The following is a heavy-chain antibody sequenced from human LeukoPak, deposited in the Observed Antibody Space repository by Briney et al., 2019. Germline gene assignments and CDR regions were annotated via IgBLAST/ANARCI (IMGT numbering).Heavy chain of an antibody. J-gene: IGHJ6*03. CDR3: ASRHYYDSSGYYYSYYYMDV. CDR2: IYSGGST. V-gene: IGHV3-66*01. CDR1: GFTVSSNY. D-gene: IGHD3-22*01. Sequence: GGSLRLSCAASGFTVSSNYMSWVRQAPGKGLEWVSVIYSGGSTYYADSVKGRFTISRDNSKNTLYLQMNSLRAEDTAVYYCASRHYYDSSGYYYSYYYMDVWGKGTTVTISS.